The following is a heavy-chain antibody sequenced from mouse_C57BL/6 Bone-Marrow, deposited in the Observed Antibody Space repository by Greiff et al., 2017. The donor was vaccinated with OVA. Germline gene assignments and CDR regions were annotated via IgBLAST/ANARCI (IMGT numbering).Heavy chain of an antibody. J-gene: IGHJ3*01. V-gene: IGHV5-6*02. CDR2: ISSGGSYT. CDR3: ARAHGGGLAWFAY. CDR1: GFTFSSYG. Sequence: DVMLVESGGDLVKPGGSLKLSCAASGFTFSSYGMSWVRQTPDKRLEWVATISSGGSYTYYPDSVKGRFTISRDNAKNTLYLQMSSLKAEGTAMYDCARAHGGGLAWFAYWGQGTLVTVSA. D-gene: IGHD1-1*02.